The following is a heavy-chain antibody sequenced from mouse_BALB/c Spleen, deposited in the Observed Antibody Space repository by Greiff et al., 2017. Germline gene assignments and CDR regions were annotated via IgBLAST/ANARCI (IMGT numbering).Heavy chain of an antibody. J-gene: IGHJ3*01. V-gene: IGHV14-3*02. Sequence: EVQLVESGAELVKPGASVKLSCTASGFNIKDTYMHWVKQRPEQGLEWIGRIDPANGNTKYDPKFQGKATITADTSSNTAYLQLSSLTSEDTAVYYCARSLYGNPAWFAYWGQGTLVTVSA. D-gene: IGHD2-1*01. CDR1: GFNIKDTY. CDR3: ARSLYGNPAWFAY. CDR2: IDPANGNT.